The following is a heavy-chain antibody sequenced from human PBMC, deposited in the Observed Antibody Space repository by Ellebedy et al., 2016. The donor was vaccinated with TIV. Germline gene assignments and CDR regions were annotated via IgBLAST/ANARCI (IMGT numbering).Heavy chain of an antibody. CDR3: AKDEWERARNSWEHNF. CDR1: GFTFSSFG. CDR2: VSYTGNNK. D-gene: IGHD1-26*01. J-gene: IGHJ4*02. Sequence: PGGSLRLSCAASGFTFSSFGMHWVRQAPGKGLAWVAVVSYTGNNKYYADSVRGRFTISRDNSENTVYLQMNNMRPEDTAVYYCAKDEWERARNSWEHNFWGQGALVIVSS. V-gene: IGHV3-30*18.